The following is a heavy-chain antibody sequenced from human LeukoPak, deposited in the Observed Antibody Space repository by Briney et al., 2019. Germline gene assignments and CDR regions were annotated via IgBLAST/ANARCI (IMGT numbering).Heavy chain of an antibody. CDR3: ARGPGIAVAGTGNFDY. CDR1: GGSISSSSYY. J-gene: IGHJ4*02. CDR2: IYYSGST. Sequence: PSETLSLTCTVSGGSISSSSYYWGWIRQPPGKGLEWIGSIYYSGSTYYNPSLKSRVTISVDTSKNQFSLKLSSVTAADTAVYYCARGPGIAVAGTGNFDYWGQGTLVTVSS. D-gene: IGHD6-19*01. V-gene: IGHV4-39*01.